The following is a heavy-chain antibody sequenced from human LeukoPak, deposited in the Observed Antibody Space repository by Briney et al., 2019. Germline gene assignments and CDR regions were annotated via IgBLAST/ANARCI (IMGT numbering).Heavy chain of an antibody. D-gene: IGHD1-26*01. CDR2: IYYSGST. CDR3: ARGVGATLKGKYYYYMDV. Sequence: SETLSLTCTVSGGSISSYYWSWIRQPPGKGLEWIGYIYYSGSTNYNPSLKSRVTISVDTSKNQFSLKLSSVTAADTAVYYCARGVGATLKGKYYYYMDVWGKGTTVTISS. V-gene: IGHV4-59*01. CDR1: GGSISSYY. J-gene: IGHJ6*03.